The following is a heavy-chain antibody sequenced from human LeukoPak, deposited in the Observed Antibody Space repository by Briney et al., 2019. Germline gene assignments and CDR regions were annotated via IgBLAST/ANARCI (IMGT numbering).Heavy chain of an antibody. CDR3: ARDGGGGAPYYYYYMDV. CDR2: IIPIFGTA. CDR1: GGTFSSYA. D-gene: IGHD3-16*01. V-gene: IGHV1-69*13. J-gene: IGHJ6*03. Sequence: ASVKVSFKASGGTFSSYAISWVRQAPGQGLEWMGGIIPIFGTANYAQKFQGRVTITADESTSTAYMELSSLRSEDTAVYYCARDGGGGAPYYYYYMDVWGKGTTVTVSS.